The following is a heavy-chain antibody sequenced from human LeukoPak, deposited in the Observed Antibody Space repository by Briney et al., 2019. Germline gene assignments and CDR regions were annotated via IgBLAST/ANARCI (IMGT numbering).Heavy chain of an antibody. CDR1: SGSISSYY. Sequence: PSETLSLTCTVSSGSISSYYWSRVRQPPGKRLEWIGYIYHSGSTNYNPSLKSRVTVSVDTSKSQFSLNLSSVTAADTAVYYCARWKGTADFDYWGQGTRVTVSS. D-gene: IGHD1-1*01. CDR2: IYHSGST. V-gene: IGHV4-59*08. J-gene: IGHJ4*02. CDR3: ARWKGTADFDY.